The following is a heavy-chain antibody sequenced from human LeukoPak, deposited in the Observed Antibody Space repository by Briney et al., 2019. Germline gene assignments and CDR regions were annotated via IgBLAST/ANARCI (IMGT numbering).Heavy chain of an antibody. Sequence: GESLKISCKGSGYSFTSYWIGWVRQMPGKGLEWMGIIYPGDSDTRYSPSFQGQVTISADKSISTAYLQWSSLKASDAAMYYCARQLVRGVGYYGMDVWGKGTTVTVSS. J-gene: IGHJ6*04. D-gene: IGHD3-10*01. V-gene: IGHV5-51*01. CDR1: GYSFTSYW. CDR3: ARQLVRGVGYYGMDV. CDR2: IYPGDSDT.